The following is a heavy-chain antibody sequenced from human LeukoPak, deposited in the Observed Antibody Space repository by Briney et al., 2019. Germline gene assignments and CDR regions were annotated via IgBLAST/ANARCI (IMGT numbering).Heavy chain of an antibody. CDR2: ISWNSGSI. V-gene: IGHV3-9*03. D-gene: IGHD3-3*01. CDR3: AKGYYDFWGDWDYMDV. Sequence: PGRSLRLSCAASGLTFDDYAMHWVRQAPGKGLEWVSGISWNSGSIGYADSVKGRFTISRDNAKNSLYLQMNSLRAEDMALYYCAKGYYDFWGDWDYMDVWGKGTTVTVPS. J-gene: IGHJ6*03. CDR1: GLTFDDYA.